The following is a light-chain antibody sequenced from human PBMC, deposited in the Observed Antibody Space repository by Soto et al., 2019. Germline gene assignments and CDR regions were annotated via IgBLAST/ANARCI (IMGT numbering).Light chain of an antibody. CDR1: QSVSSY. CDR2: DAS. V-gene: IGKV3-11*01. Sequence: EIVLTQSQATLSLSPGERATLSCRASQSVSSYLAWYQQKPGQAPRLLIYDASNRATGIPARFSGSGSGTDFTLTISILDPEDFAVYYCQQRSNSSTFGQGTRLAIK. CDR3: QQRSNSST. J-gene: IGKJ5*01.